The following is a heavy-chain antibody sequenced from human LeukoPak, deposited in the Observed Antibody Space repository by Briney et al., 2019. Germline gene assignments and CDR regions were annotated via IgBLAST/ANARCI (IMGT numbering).Heavy chain of an antibody. D-gene: IGHD4-11*01. J-gene: IGHJ3*02. CDR1: GFTFNNYW. V-gene: IGHV3-74*01. CDR3: ARAKDYSDYGGAFDI. CDR2: INSDGSST. Sequence: AGGSLRLSCAASGFTFNNYWMNWVRQAPGKGLVWVSRINSDGSSTSYADSVKGRFTISRDNAKNTQYLQMNSLRAEDTAMYYCARAKDYSDYGGAFDIWGQGTMVAVSS.